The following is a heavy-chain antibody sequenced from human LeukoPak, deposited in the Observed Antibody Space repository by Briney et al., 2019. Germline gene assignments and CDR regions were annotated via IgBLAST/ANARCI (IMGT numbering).Heavy chain of an antibody. V-gene: IGHV3-9*01. CDR3: AKAYPSGSYPLDY. Sequence: PGGSLRLSCPAPEFPFDDYARHWARQAPGKGLNGFQVISGNSGSIGYVHSVKGRFTISRDNAKNSLYLKMNSLRAEDTALYYCAKAYPSGSYPLDYWGQGTLVTVSS. CDR1: EFPFDDYA. CDR2: ISGNSGSI. J-gene: IGHJ4*02. D-gene: IGHD1-26*01.